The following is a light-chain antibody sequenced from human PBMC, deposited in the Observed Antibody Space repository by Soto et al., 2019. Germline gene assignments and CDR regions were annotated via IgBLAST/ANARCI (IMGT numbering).Light chain of an antibody. CDR1: QSISSW. CDR3: QQYHSFSRT. V-gene: IGKV1-5*01. Sequence: DIQMTQSPSTLSSSVGYRVTITCRASQSISSWLAWYQQKPGKAPKLLIYDASSLESGVPSRFSGSGSGTEFTLTISSLQPDDFATYYCQQYHSFSRTFGQGTKVDIK. CDR2: DAS. J-gene: IGKJ1*01.